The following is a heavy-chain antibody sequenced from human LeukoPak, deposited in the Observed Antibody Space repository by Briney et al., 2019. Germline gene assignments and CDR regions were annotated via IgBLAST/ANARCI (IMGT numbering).Heavy chain of an antibody. CDR2: IYYSGST. Sequence: KTSETLSLTCTVSGGSISSYYWSWIRQPPGKGLEWIGYIYYSGSTNYNPSLKSRVTISVDTSKNQFSLKLSSVTAADTAVYYCARRYGSYYEGWFFDYWGQGTLVTVSS. V-gene: IGHV4-59*08. D-gene: IGHD1-26*01. CDR3: ARRYGSYYEGWFFDY. CDR1: GGSISSYY. J-gene: IGHJ4*02.